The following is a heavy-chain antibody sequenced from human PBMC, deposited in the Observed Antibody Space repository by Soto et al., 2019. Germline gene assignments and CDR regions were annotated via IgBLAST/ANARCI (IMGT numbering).Heavy chain of an antibody. CDR3: ATAFGGWPSDS. CDR2: IFYSGST. Sequence: PSGSLELTRAACGGRVSIYEGGWTRKKTGRGLEWIGHIFYSGSTNYNPALKSRVTISIDTSKRQISLNLTSVTAADTALYYCATAFGGWPSDSLVQRTLVPGSS. J-gene: IGHJ4*02. D-gene: IGHD6-19*01. CDR1: GGRVSIYE. V-gene: IGHV4-59*02.